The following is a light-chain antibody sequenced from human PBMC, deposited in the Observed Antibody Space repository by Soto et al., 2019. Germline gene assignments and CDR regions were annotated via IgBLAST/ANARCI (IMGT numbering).Light chain of an antibody. CDR2: GAS. J-gene: IGKJ1*01. Sequence: EIVLTQSPGALSLSPGERATLSCRASQSISSGYLAWYQQKNGQAPRLLIYGASSRATGIPDRFSGSGSGTDFTLTISRPEPEDFAVYYCHQYGSSPTALGQGPTV. CDR1: QSISSGY. V-gene: IGKV3-20*01. CDR3: HQYGSSPTA.